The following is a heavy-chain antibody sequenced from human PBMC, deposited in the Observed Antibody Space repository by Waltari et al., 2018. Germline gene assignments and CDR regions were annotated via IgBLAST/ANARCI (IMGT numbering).Heavy chain of an antibody. CDR2: ISSSSSYI. CDR1: GFTFGSHS. V-gene: IGHV3-21*01. D-gene: IGHD5-18*01. J-gene: IGHJ4*02. CDR3: ARGYLGYRPGGGGFDY. Sequence: EVQLVESGGGLVKPGGSLRLSCAASGFTFGSHSMKWVRQAPGKGLEWVSSISSSSSYIYYADSVKGRFTISRDNAKNSLYLQMNSLRAEDTAVYYCARGYLGYRPGGGGFDYWGQGTLVTVSS.